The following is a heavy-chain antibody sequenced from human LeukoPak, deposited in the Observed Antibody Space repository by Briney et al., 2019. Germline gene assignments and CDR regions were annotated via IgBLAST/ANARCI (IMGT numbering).Heavy chain of an antibody. CDR3: ARRNTHYYCMDV. V-gene: IGHV3-66*02. CDR1: GFTVSNNY. Sequence: PGGPLRLSCAASGFTVSNNYMTGVRQALGKGLQWVSAISSGGITYYAASVKRRFTISRDNSKNTLYLQMNSLRAEDTAVYYCARRNTHYYCMDVWGKGTTVTVSS. J-gene: IGHJ6*03. CDR2: ISSGGIT. D-gene: IGHD2-2*02.